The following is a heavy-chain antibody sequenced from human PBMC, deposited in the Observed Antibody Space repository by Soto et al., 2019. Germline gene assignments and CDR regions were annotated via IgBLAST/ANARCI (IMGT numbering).Heavy chain of an antibody. Sequence: GGSLRLSCTASGFTFGDYAMSWFRQAPGKGLEWVGFIRSKAYGGTTEYAASVKGRFTISRDDSKSIAYLQMNSLKTEDTAVYYCTRAHTATYYYDSSGYYPPSVWGQGTLVTVS. CDR1: GFTFGDYA. CDR3: TRAHTATYYYDSSGYYPPSV. V-gene: IGHV3-49*03. D-gene: IGHD3-22*01. CDR2: IRSKAYGGTT. J-gene: IGHJ4*02.